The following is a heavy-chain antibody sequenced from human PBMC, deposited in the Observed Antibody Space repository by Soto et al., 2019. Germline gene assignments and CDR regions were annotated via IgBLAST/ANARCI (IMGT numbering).Heavy chain of an antibody. CDR2: INPNSGGT. CDR1: GYTFTGYY. Sequence: ASVKVSCKASGYTFTGYYMHWVRQAPGQGLEWMGWINPNSGGTNYAKKFQGWVTMTRDTSIRTAYMELSRLRSDDTAVYYCPRDRPLDYYGMEVWGQGTTVTVS. J-gene: IGHJ6*02. CDR3: PRDRPLDYYGMEV. V-gene: IGHV1-2*04.